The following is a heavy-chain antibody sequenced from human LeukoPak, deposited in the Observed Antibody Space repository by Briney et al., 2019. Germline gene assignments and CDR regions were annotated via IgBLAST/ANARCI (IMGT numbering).Heavy chain of an antibody. CDR1: GGTSINYA. CDR3: TRDLDDPRGYNVFAY. D-gene: IGHD6-25*01. V-gene: IGHV1-69*05. J-gene: IGHJ4*02. Sequence: ASVKVSCKASGGTSINYAINWVRQAPGQGLQWMGGIIPMFRKAHFAQRFQGRVTITTDEFTNTTYMELSSLRSEDTAVYYRTRDLDDPRGYNVFAYWGQGSLVTVSS. CDR2: IIPMFRKA.